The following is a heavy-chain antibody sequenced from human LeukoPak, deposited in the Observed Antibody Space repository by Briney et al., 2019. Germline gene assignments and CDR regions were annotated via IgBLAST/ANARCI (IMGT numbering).Heavy chain of an antibody. V-gene: IGHV1-8*01. CDR3: AREGCSSTSCYGGGFDY. D-gene: IGHD2-2*01. CDR2: MNPNSGNT. CDR1: GYTFTSYD. J-gene: IGHJ4*02. Sequence: VASVKVSFKASGYTFTSYDINWVRQATGQGLEWMGWMNPNSGNTGYAQKFQGRVTMTRNTSISTAYMELSSLRSEDTAVYYCAREGCSSTSCYGGGFDYWGQGTLVTVSS.